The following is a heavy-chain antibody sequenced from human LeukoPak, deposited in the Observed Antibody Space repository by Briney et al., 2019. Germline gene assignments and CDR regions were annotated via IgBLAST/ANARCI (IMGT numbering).Heavy chain of an antibody. D-gene: IGHD3-22*01. CDR2: MYYSGST. V-gene: IGHV4-30-4*01. CDR3: ARSYYYDSRIDP. CDR1: GGSISSGDYY. Sequence: SETLSLTCTVSGGSISSGDYYWSWIRQPPGKGLEWIAYMYYSGSTYYNPSLKSRVTISADTSKNQLSLKLSSVTAADTAVYYCARSYYYDSRIDPWGQGILVTVSS. J-gene: IGHJ5*02.